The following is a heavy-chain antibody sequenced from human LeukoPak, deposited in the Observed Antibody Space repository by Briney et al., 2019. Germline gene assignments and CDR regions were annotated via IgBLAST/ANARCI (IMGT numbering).Heavy chain of an antibody. CDR3: ARGRRARFGFDY. J-gene: IGHJ4*02. V-gene: IGHV4-34*01. CDR1: GGSFSGYY. D-gene: IGHD3-10*01. Sequence: SETLSLTCAAYGGSFSGYYWSWIRQPPGKGLEWIGEINHSGSTNYNPSLKSRVTISVDTSKNQFSLKLSSVTAADTAVYYCARGRRARFGFDYWGQGTLVTVSS. CDR2: INHSGST.